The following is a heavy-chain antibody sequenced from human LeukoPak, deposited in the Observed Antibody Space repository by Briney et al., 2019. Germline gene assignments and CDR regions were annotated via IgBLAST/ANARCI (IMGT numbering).Heavy chain of an antibody. CDR3: TRPHNYYDSSGYPDYYYYYYMDV. J-gene: IGHJ6*03. Sequence: TGGSLRLSCAASGFTFSGSAMHWVRQASGKGLEWVGRIRSKASSYATAYAASVKGRFTISRDDSKNTAYLQMNSLKTEDTAVYYCTRPHNYYDSSGYPDYYYYYYMDVWGKGTTVTVSS. CDR2: IRSKASSYAT. V-gene: IGHV3-73*01. CDR1: GFTFSGSA. D-gene: IGHD3-22*01.